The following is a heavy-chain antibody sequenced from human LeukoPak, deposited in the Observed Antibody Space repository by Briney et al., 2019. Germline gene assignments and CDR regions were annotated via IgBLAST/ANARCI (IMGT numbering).Heavy chain of an antibody. CDR3: ARHFFPPNYYHSSGYYLDY. V-gene: IGHV5-51*01. CDR1: GYSFISFW. D-gene: IGHD3-22*01. Sequence: GESLKISCKGSGYSFISFWIGWVRQMPGKGLEWMGIIYPGDSNTRYSPSFQGQVTISAAKSISTAYLQWSSLKASDTAMYYCARHFFPPNYYHSSGYYLDYWGQGTLVTVSS. J-gene: IGHJ4*02. CDR2: IYPGDSNT.